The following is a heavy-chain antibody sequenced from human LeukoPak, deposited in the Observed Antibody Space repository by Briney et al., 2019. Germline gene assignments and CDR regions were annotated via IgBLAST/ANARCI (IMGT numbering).Heavy chain of an antibody. D-gene: IGHD2-21*01. J-gene: IGHJ4*02. CDR1: GFTFSSYS. Sequence: PGGSLRLSCAASGFTFSSYSMNWVRQAPGKGLEWVSFISSSSSSYIYYTDTEKGQFNSCRDNAKHSLYLQINSLRAEDTAVYYCARDITPSVVVIARLGYWGQGTLVTVSS. CDR3: ARDITPSVVVIARLGY. V-gene: IGHV3-21*01. CDR2: ISSSSSSYI.